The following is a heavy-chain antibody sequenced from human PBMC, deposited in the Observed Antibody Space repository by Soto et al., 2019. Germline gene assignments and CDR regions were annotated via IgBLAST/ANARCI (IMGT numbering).Heavy chain of an antibody. CDR1: GGSISSGGYY. CDR3: ARRSSKSDY. CDR2: IYDTETT. J-gene: IGHJ4*02. V-gene: IGHV4-31*03. Sequence: SETLSLTCTVSGGSISSGGYYWTWIRQHPGKGLEWIGYIYDTETTNYNPSLKSRVTISVDTSKNQVSLKVNSVTAADTAVYYCARRSSKSDYWGQGTLVTVSS.